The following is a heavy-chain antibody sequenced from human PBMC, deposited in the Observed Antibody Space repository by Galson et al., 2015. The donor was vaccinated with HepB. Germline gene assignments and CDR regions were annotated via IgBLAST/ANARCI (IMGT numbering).Heavy chain of an antibody. CDR1: GFTFGDCA. D-gene: IGHD6-13*01. Sequence: SLRLSCAASGFTFGDCAMSWVRQAPGKGLEWIGFIRSETYGATTEYAASVKGRFIISRDDSKSLAYLQLNSLKTGDTAVYYCTVHDTLAAAAFFDYWGQGALVTVSS. CDR2: IRSETYGATT. V-gene: IGHV3-49*04. J-gene: IGHJ4*02. CDR3: TVHDTLAAAAFFDY.